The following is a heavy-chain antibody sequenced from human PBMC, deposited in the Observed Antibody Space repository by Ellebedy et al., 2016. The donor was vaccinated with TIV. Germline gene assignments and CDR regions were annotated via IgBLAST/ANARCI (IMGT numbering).Heavy chain of an antibody. V-gene: IGHV3-66*01. Sequence: GESLKISCAASGFTVSKNYMNWVRQAPGKGLEWVSVINSGGGTHYAESVKGRFTISRDNSKNTLYRQMNSLRAEDTAVYYCAREVGSSGWASGFDFWGQGTLVTVSS. D-gene: IGHD6-19*01. CDR2: INSGGGT. CDR3: AREVGSSGWASGFDF. CDR1: GFTVSKNY. J-gene: IGHJ4*02.